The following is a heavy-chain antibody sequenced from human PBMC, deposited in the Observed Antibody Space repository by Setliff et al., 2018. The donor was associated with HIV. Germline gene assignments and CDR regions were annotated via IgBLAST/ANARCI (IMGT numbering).Heavy chain of an antibody. CDR3: ARVSITYWYSIPTFYYYYMDV. D-gene: IGHD2-15*01. Sequence: SETLSLTCAVSGYSISSGYYWGWIRQPPGKGLEWIGSIYHSGSTYYNPSLKSRVTISVDTSKNQFSLKLRSVTAADTAMYYCARVSITYWYSIPTFYYYYMDVWGKGTKVTAP. V-gene: IGHV4-38-2*01. CDR1: GYSISSGYY. J-gene: IGHJ6*03. CDR2: IYHSGST.